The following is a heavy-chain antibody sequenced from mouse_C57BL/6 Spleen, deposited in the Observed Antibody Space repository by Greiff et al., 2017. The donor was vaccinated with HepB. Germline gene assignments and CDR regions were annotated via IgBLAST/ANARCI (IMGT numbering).Heavy chain of an antibody. CDR1: GFNIKDYY. Sequence: VQLQQPGAELVKPGASVKLSCTASGFNIKDYYMHWVKQRTEQGLEWIGRIDPEDGETKYAPKFQGKATLTADTSSNTADLQLSSLTSEDTAVYYCARRGYYGSSQRAMDYWGQGTSVTVSS. CDR3: ARRGYYGSSQRAMDY. CDR2: IDPEDGET. V-gene: IGHV14-2*01. J-gene: IGHJ4*01. D-gene: IGHD1-1*01.